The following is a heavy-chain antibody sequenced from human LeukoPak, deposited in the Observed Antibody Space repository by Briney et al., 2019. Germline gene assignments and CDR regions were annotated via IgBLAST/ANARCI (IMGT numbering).Heavy chain of an antibody. J-gene: IGHJ4*02. CDR1: GGSVSSNTYY. V-gene: IGHV4-61*01. D-gene: IGHD3-22*01. CDR3: ARSSRYYDSSGHGFDY. Sequence: SETLSLTCTVSGGSVSSNTYYWSWIRQPPGKGLEWIGYIYYSGSTNYNPSLKSRVTILVDTSKNQFSLKLSSVTAADTAVYYCARSSRYYDSSGHGFDYWGQGTLVTVSS. CDR2: IYYSGST.